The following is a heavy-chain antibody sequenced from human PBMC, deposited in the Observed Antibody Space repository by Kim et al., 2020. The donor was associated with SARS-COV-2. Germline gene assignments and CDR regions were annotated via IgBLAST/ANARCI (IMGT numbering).Heavy chain of an antibody. CDR2: IKSKVDGGTT. CDR1: GLTFSHAW. J-gene: IGHJ4*02. D-gene: IGHD1-1*01. V-gene: IGHV3-15*01. Sequence: GGSLRLSCAASGLTFSHAWMSWVRQAPGKGLEWVGRIKSKVDGGTTDYAAPVKGRFTISRDDSKNTLYLQMNSLKTEDTAVYYCTTVRAHWKVFDYWGQGTLVTVSS. CDR3: TTVRAHWKVFDY.